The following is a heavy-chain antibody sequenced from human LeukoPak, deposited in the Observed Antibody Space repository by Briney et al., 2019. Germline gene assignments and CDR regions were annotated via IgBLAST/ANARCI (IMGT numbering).Heavy chain of an antibody. J-gene: IGHJ4*02. CDR3: ARAYYYDSSGYPLGH. Sequence: ASVKVSCKASGYTFTGYYMHWVRQAPGQGLEWMGWINPNSGGTNYAQKFQGRVTMTRDTSISTAYMELSRLRSDDTAVYYCARAYYYDSSGYPLGHWGQGTLVTVSS. D-gene: IGHD3-22*01. V-gene: IGHV1-2*02. CDR1: GYTFTGYY. CDR2: INPNSGGT.